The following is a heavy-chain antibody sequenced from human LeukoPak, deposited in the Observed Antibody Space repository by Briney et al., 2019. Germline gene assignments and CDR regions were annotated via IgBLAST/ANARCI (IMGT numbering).Heavy chain of an antibody. V-gene: IGHV3-74*01. CDR3: ARDAVDTANAV. J-gene: IGHJ6*02. D-gene: IGHD5-18*01. CDR1: GFTFPTYW. CDR2: INSDGSIT. Sequence: PGGSLRLSCAASGFTFPTYWVHWVRQTPGKGLGWVSHINSDGSITSYADSVKGRFTISRDNAKNTLYLQMNSLRAEDTAVYYCARDAVDTANAVWGQGTTVTVSS.